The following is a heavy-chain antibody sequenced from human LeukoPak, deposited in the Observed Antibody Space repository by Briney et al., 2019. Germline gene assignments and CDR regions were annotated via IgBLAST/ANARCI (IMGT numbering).Heavy chain of an antibody. J-gene: IGHJ4*02. CDR3: ARGGGVTWLRR. V-gene: IGHV4-34*01. CDR2: INHSGST. CDR1: GGSFSGYY. D-gene: IGHD3-3*01. Sequence: PSETLSLTCAVYGGSFSGYYWSWIRQPPGKGLEWIGEINHSGSTNYNPSLKSRVTISVDTSKNQFSLKLSSVTAADTAVYYCARGGGVTWLRRWGQGTPVTVSS.